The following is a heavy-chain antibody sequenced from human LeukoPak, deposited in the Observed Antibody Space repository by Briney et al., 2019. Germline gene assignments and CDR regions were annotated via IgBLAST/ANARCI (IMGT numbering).Heavy chain of an antibody. CDR1: GDSISSGAYS. CDR2: IFHAGST. V-gene: IGHV4-30-2*01. Sequence: SETLSLTCVVSGDSISSGAYSWSWIRQPPGKGLEWIGYIFHAGSTFYNPSLKSRLTISVDNSKNQFSLRLSSVTAADTAVYYCARELWFANAPGSWLDPWGQGTLVTVSS. J-gene: IGHJ5*02. CDR3: ARELWFANAPGSWLDP. D-gene: IGHD3-10*01.